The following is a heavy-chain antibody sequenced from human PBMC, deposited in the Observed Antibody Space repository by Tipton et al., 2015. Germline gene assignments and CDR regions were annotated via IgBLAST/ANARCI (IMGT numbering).Heavy chain of an antibody. D-gene: IGHD3-10*01. CDR2: IQYSGST. V-gene: IGHV4-59*08. CDR1: SDSISKYY. CDR3: ARGLLLWFGMSDY. J-gene: IGHJ4*02. Sequence: TLSLTCSVSSDSISKYYWSWIRQPPGKELEWIGYIQYSGSTNYNPSLKSRVTISVDTSKNQFSLKLNSVTAADTAVYYCARGLLLWFGMSDYWGRGVLVTVSS.